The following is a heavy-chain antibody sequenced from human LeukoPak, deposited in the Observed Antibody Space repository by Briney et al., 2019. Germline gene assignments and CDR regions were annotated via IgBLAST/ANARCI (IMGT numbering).Heavy chain of an antibody. J-gene: IGHJ4*02. D-gene: IGHD3-22*01. CDR1: GFTFSSYW. V-gene: IGHV3-7*03. CDR3: AKAGYDSSGYYYFDY. Sequence: PGGSLRLSCAASGFTFSSYWMSWVRQAPGKGLEWVANIKQDGSEKYYVDSVKGRFTISRDNAKNSLYLQMNSLRAEDTAVYYCAKAGYDSSGYYYFDYWGQGTLVTVSS. CDR2: IKQDGSEK.